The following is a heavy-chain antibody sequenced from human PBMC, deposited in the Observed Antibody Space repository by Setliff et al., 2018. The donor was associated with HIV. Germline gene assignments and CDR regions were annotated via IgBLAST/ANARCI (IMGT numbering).Heavy chain of an antibody. CDR1: GYTFTSYA. J-gene: IGHJ3*01. D-gene: IGHD3-22*01. Sequence: ASVKVSCKASGYTFTSYAMHWVRQAPGQRLEWMGWINAGNGNTKYSQKFQGRVTITRDTSASTAYMDLSSLSSEDTAVYYCAKDEKGYYHDSSGYPDVFDLWGQGTLVTVSS. V-gene: IGHV1-3*01. CDR3: AKDEKGYYHDSSGYPDVFDL. CDR2: INAGNGNT.